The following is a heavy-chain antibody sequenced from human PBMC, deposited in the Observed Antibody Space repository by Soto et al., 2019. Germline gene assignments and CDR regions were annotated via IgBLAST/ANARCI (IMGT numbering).Heavy chain of an antibody. CDR2: INGGSTT. CDR1: GFTFSSYA. CDR3: AKDKDWSGVYGMDV. J-gene: IGHJ6*01. V-gene: IGHV3-23*01. D-gene: IGHD3-3*01. Sequence: GGSLRLSCAASGFTFSSYAMSWVRQAPGKGLEWVTAINGGSTTYYADSVKGRFTISRDNSKNTLYLQMNSLRAEDTAVYYCAKDKDWSGVYGMDVWGQGTTITVCS.